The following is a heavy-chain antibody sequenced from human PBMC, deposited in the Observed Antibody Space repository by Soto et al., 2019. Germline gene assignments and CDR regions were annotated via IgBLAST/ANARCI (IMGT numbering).Heavy chain of an antibody. CDR2: IYYSGST. J-gene: IGHJ5*02. D-gene: IGHD3-10*01. CDR1: GGSISSYY. CDR3: ARMVWAAHPTTYCWFDP. Sequence: PSETLSLTCTVSGGSISSYYWSWIRQPPGKGLEWIGYIYYSGSTNYNPSLKSRVTISVDTSKNQFSLKLSSVTAADTAVYYCARMVWAAHPTTYCWFDPWGQGTLVTVSS. V-gene: IGHV4-59*01.